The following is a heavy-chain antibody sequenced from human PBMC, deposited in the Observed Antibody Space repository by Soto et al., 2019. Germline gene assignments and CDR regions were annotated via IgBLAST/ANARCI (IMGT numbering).Heavy chain of an antibody. Sequence: QGQLVQSGAEVHKPGSSVKVSCKTSGVSFHNNGIGWVRQAPGHGLEWMGGVSPPFRTSHYARKFQGRITITADASTGTVNMELSSLTSEDTAQYYCARVLYYGSGSYSPYGMDVWGQGTTVTVSS. D-gene: IGHD3-10*01. CDR3: ARVLYYGSGSYSPYGMDV. CDR1: GVSFHNNG. CDR2: VSPPFRTS. J-gene: IGHJ6*02. V-gene: IGHV1-69*01.